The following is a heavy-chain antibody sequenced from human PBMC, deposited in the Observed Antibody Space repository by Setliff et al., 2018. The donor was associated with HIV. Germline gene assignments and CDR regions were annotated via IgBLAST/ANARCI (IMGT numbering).Heavy chain of an antibody. CDR1: GYTFTRYG. J-gene: IGHJ3*02. Sequence: GASVKVSCKASGYTFTRYGITWMRQAPGQGLEWMGWISAYNGNTDYAQKVQGRVTMTTDTSTSTAYMELRSLRSDDTAVYYCARGLYSSSSRGAFDIWGQGTMVTVSS. CDR3: ARGLYSSSSRGAFDI. CDR2: ISAYNGNT. D-gene: IGHD6-6*01. V-gene: IGHV1-18*01.